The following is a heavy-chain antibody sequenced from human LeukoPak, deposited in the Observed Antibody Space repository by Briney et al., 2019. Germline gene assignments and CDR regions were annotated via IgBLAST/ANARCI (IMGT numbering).Heavy chain of an antibody. Sequence: SETLSLTCAVYGGSFSGYYWSWIRQPPGKGLEWIGEINHSGSTNYNPSLKSRVTISVDTSKNQFSLKLSSVTAADTAVYYCARGLGYYGSGSYWYYYYYYMDVWGKGTTVTVSS. J-gene: IGHJ6*03. CDR1: GGSFSGYY. CDR2: INHSGST. D-gene: IGHD3-10*01. CDR3: ARGLGYYGSGSYWYYYYYYMDV. V-gene: IGHV4-34*01.